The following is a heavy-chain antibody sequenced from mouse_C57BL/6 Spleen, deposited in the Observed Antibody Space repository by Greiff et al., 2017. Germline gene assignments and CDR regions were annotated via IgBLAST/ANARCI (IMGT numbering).Heavy chain of an antibody. CDR3: AGSRGNFDYGC. CDR2: IDPSDSYT. Sequence: VQLQQPGAELVMPGASVKLSCKASGYTFTSYWMHWVKQRPGQGLEWIGEIDPSDSYTNYNQKFKGKSTLTVDKSSSTAYMQLSSLTSEDSAVYCCAGSRGNFDYGCWGQGTTVTVAS. J-gene: IGHJ2*01. V-gene: IGHV1-69*01. D-gene: IGHD2-1*01. CDR1: GYTFTSYW.